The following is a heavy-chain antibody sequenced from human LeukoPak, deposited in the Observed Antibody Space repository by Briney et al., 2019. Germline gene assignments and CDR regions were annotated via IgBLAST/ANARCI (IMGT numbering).Heavy chain of an antibody. D-gene: IGHD5-12*01. V-gene: IGHV3-48*04. CDR2: ISSSSSTI. J-gene: IGHJ4*02. Sequence: PGGSLRLSCAASGFTFSSYSMNWVRQAPGKGLEWVSYISSSSSTIYYADSVKGRFTISRDNAKNSLYLQMNSLRAEDTAVYYCARRKRGYSGYEFDYWGQGTLVTVSS. CDR3: ARRKRGYSGYEFDY. CDR1: GFTFSSYS.